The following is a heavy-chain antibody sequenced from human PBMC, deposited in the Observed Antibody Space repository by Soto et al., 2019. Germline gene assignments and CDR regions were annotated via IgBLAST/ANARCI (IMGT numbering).Heavy chain of an antibody. CDR1: GGSISSYY. V-gene: IGHV4-59*12. CDR2: IYYSGST. Sequence: SETLSLTCTVSGGSISSYYWSWIRQPPGNGLEWIGYIYYSGSTNYNPSLKSRVTISADTSKNQFSLKLSSMTAPDPAVYCRRRIYDDYDYWERRTLVTVSS. J-gene: IGHJ4*02. CDR3: RRIYDDYDY. D-gene: IGHD4-17*01.